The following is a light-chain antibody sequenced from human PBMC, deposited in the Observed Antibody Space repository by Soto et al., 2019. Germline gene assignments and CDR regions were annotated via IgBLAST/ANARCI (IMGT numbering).Light chain of an antibody. Sequence: DIRMTQSPSTLSASVGDRVTITCRASQSISSWLAWYQQKPGKAPKLLIYDASSLESGVPSRFSGSGSGTDFTLTISSLQPDDFATYYCQQYNSYLITFGQGTRLEIK. CDR1: QSISSW. J-gene: IGKJ5*01. CDR3: QQYNSYLIT. CDR2: DAS. V-gene: IGKV1-5*01.